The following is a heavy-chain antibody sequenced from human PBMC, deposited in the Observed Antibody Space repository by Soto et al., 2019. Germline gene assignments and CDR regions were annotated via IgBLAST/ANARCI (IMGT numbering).Heavy chain of an antibody. J-gene: IGHJ6*02. D-gene: IGHD1-26*01. Sequence: ASVKVSCKASGYTFTSYYMHWVRQAPGQGLEWMGIINPSGGSTSYAQKFQGRVTMTRDTSTSTVYMELSSLRSEDTAVYYCARRPREEYSGTRRSYHYGMDVRGQGTTVTVSS. CDR1: GYTFTSYY. CDR3: ARRPREEYSGTRRSYHYGMDV. CDR2: INPSGGST. V-gene: IGHV1-46*01.